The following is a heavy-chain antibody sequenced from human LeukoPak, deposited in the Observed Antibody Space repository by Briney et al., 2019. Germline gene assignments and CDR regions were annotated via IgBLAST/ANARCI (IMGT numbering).Heavy chain of an antibody. D-gene: IGHD2-15*01. CDR3: TRDGLGYCSGGSCGSAEYFQH. CDR2: IKSKAYGGTT. V-gene: IGHV3-49*03. CDR1: GFTFGDYA. J-gene: IGHJ1*01. Sequence: GGSLRLSCTASGFTFGDYAMSWFRQAPGKGLEWVGFIKSKAYGGTTEYAASVKGRFTISRDDSKSIAYLQMNSLKTEDTAVYYCTRDGLGYCSGGSCGSAEYFQHWGQGTLVTVSS.